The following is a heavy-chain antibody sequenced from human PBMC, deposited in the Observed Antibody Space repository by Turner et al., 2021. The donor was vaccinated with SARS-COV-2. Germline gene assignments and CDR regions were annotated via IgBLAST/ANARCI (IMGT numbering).Heavy chain of an antibody. CDR2: ILYDGSNK. CDR1: GFTFSSYG. J-gene: IGHJ4*02. V-gene: IGHV3-30*18. D-gene: IGHD2-15*01. CDR3: AKTHASYCSGGSCYSGYFDY. Sequence: QVQLVESGGGVVQPGRSLSLSCPASGFTFSSYGMHWVRQAPGKGLEWVAVILYDGSNKYYADSVKGRFTISRDNSKNTLYLQMNSLRAEDTAVYYCAKTHASYCSGGSCYSGYFDYWGQGTLVTVSS.